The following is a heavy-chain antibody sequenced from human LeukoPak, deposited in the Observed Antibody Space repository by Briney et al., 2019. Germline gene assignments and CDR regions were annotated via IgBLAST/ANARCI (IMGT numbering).Heavy chain of an antibody. CDR3: AKDILGWEIHYYFDY. V-gene: IGHV3-11*01. Sequence: PGGSLRLSCAASGFTFSDYYMSWIRQAPGKGLEWVSYISSSGSTIYYADSVKGRFTISRDNAKNSLYLQMNSLRAEDTAVYYCAKDILGWEIHYYFDYWGQGTLVTVSS. D-gene: IGHD2-21*01. CDR1: GFTFSDYY. J-gene: IGHJ4*02. CDR2: ISSSGSTI.